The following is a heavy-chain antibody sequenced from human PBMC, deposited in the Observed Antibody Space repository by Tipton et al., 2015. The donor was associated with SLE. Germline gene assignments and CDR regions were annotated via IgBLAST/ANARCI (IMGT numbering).Heavy chain of an antibody. V-gene: IGHV4-59*01. D-gene: IGHD4-17*01. CDR1: DGSITSYY. CDR3: ARISVNSRYFDP. J-gene: IGHJ4*02. Sequence: TLSLTCSVSDGSITSYYWSWIRQPPGKGLEWIGYIYHSRITHYNPSLKSRVSISVDKSKNQFSLRLNSVTAADTAIYYCARISVNSRYFDPWGKGTLVTVSS. CDR2: IYHSRIT.